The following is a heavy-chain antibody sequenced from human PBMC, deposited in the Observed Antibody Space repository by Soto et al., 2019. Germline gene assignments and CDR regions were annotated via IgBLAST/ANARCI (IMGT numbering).Heavy chain of an antibody. V-gene: IGHV1-24*01. J-gene: IGHJ5*02. CDR2: FDPEDGET. Sequence: ASVKVSCKVSGYTLTELSMHWVRQAPGKGLEWMGGFDPEDGETIYAQKFQGRVTMTEDTSTDTAYMELSSLRSEDTAVYYCATAAWDWSGGSCYSTNWFDPCGQXTLVTVSS. D-gene: IGHD2-15*01. CDR3: ATAAWDWSGGSCYSTNWFDP. CDR1: GYTLTELS.